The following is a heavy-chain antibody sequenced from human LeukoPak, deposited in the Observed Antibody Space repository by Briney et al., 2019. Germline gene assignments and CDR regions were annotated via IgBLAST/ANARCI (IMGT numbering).Heavy chain of an antibody. V-gene: IGHV3-48*01. J-gene: IGHJ4*02. CDR3: ARDVKSYSSGASYFDY. D-gene: IGHD6-19*01. Sequence: GGSVRLSCAASGFTFSTYSMNWVRQAPGKGLEWVSYITTSSSTMFYADSVKGRFTISRDNAKNSLYLQMNSLRAENTAVYYCARDVKSYSSGASYFDYWGQGTLVTVSS. CDR1: GFTFSTYS. CDR2: ITTSSSTM.